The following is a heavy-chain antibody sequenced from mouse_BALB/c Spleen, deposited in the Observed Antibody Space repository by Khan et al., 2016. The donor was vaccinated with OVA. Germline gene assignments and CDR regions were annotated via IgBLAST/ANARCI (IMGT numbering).Heavy chain of an antibody. CDR1: GFTFSDYG. CDR3: ARGGGTAPFAY. D-gene: IGHD1-2*01. J-gene: IGHJ3*01. CDR2: ISDLAYTI. V-gene: IGHV5-15*02. Sequence: EVELVESGGGLVQPGGSRKLSCAASGFTFSDYGMAWVRQAPGKGPEWVAFISDLAYTIYYGDAVTGRFTISRENAKHTLYLEMSSLRSEDTAIYDCARGGGTAPFAYWGLGTLVTVAA.